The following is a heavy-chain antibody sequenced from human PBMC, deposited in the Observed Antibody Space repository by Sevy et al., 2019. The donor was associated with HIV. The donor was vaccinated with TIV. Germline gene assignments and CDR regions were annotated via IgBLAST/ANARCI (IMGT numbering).Heavy chain of an antibody. V-gene: IGHV4-59*01. CDR3: ARGEYSSGWSLFDY. D-gene: IGHD6-19*01. CDR2: IYYSGST. CDR1: GGSISSDY. J-gene: IGHJ4*02. Sequence: SETLSLTCTVSGGSISSDYWSWIRQPPGKGLEWIGYIYYSGSTNYNPSLKSRVTISVDTSKNQFSLKLSSVTAADTAVYYCARGEYSSGWSLFDYWGQGTLVTVSS.